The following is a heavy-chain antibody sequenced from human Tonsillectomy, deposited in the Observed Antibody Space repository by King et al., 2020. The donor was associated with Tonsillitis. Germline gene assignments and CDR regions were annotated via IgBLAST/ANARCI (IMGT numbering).Heavy chain of an antibody. CDR1: GFTLQDHD. CDR2: ISWNSGKI. D-gene: IGHD2-15*01. Sequence: DVQLVESGGGLVQPGRSLRLSCAASGFTLQDHDIHWVRQVPGKGLEWVSVISWNSGKIGYGDSVKGRFTISRDNAKNSVYLHMDSLRSEDTALYYCGKDVRPGGLDYWGQGTLVTVSS. V-gene: IGHV3-9*01. J-gene: IGHJ4*02. CDR3: GKDVRPGGLDY.